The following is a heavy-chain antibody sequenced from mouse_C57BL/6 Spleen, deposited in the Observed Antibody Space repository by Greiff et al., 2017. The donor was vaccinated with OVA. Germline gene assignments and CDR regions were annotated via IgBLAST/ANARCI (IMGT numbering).Heavy chain of an antibody. D-gene: IGHD1-1*01. CDR1: GYTFTDYE. Sequence: VQLQQSGAELVRPGASVTLSCKASGYTFTDYEMHWVKQTPVHGLEWIGAIDPETGGTAYNQKFKGKAILTADKSSSTAYMELRSLTSEDSAVYYCTNPLHYYGSSLWYFDVWGTGTTVTVSS. V-gene: IGHV1-15*01. CDR3: TNPLHYYGSSLWYFDV. J-gene: IGHJ1*03. CDR2: IDPETGGT.